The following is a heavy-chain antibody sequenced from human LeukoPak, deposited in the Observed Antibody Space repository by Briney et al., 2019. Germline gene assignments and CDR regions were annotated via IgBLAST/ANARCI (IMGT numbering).Heavy chain of an antibody. V-gene: IGHV1-18*04. CDR3: ARDTRDYYDSSGYPLFDY. D-gene: IGHD3-22*01. J-gene: IGHJ4*02. CDR2: ISAYNGNT. CDR1: GYTFTSYY. Sequence: ASVKVSCKASGYTFTSYYMHWVRQAPGQGLEWMGWISAYNGNTNYAQKLQGRVTMTTDTSTTTAYMDLRSLRSDDTAVYYCARDTRDYYDSSGYPLFDYWGQGTLVTVSS.